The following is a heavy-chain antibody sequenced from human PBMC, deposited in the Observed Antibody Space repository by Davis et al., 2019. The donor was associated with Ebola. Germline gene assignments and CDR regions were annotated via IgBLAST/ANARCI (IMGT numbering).Heavy chain of an antibody. Sequence: ASVKVSCKASGYTFTSYYMHWVRQAPGQGLEWMGIINPSGGSTSYAQKFQGRVTMTRDTSTSTVYMELSSLRSEDTAVYYCARVGRWLNLNYYYYGMDVWGQGTTVTVSS. V-gene: IGHV1-46*01. D-gene: IGHD5-24*01. CDR3: ARVGRWLNLNYYYYGMDV. J-gene: IGHJ6*02. CDR2: INPSGGST. CDR1: GYTFTSYY.